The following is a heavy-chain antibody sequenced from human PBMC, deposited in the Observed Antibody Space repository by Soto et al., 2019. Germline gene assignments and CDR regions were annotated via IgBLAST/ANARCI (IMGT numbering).Heavy chain of an antibody. V-gene: IGHV3-23*01. D-gene: IGHD3-9*01. CDR3: AKGPEYDILTGCDH. CDR1: GFTFSLSA. CDR2: ISGGGGST. J-gene: IGHJ1*01. Sequence: EVQLLESGGGFVQPGESLRLSCAASGFTFSLSAMSWVRQAPGRGLEWVSSISGGGGSTEYAESVKGRFTISRDNSKDTVHLQMNSLRAEDTAIYYCAKGPEYDILTGCDHWGQGVLVSVSS.